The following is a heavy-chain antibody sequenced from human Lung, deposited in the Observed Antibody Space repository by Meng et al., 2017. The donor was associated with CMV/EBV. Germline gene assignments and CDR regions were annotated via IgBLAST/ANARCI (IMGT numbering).Heavy chain of an antibody. CDR3: SRGAPCFRDAFDL. V-gene: IGHV1-2*02. J-gene: IGHJ3*01. Sequence: AAXXDFXCAAGYTFSGHYIHWVQQAPGQGLKWMGWIIPDSGGTRYSQKFQYRVIITRDTSINTAYMELSRRRSDDTAVYYCSRGAPCFRDAFDLWGQGAMVTVSS. CDR1: GYTFSGHY. CDR2: IIPDSGGT.